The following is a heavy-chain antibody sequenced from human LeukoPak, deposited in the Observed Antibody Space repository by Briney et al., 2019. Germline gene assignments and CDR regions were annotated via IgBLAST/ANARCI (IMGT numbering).Heavy chain of an antibody. CDR3: ARGRHYYDSKRYYFDY. Sequence: SETLSLTCAVNGGSFSGYYWSWIRQPPGKGLEWIGEINHSGSTNYNPSLKSRVTISVDTSKNQFSLKLSSVTAADTAVYYCARGRHYYDSKRYYFDYWGQGTLVTVSS. CDR1: GGSFSGYY. J-gene: IGHJ4*02. D-gene: IGHD3-22*01. CDR2: INHSGST. V-gene: IGHV4-34*01.